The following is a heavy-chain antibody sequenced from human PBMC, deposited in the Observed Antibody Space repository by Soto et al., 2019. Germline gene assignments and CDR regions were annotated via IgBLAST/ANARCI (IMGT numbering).Heavy chain of an antibody. CDR1: GFTFSSYS. V-gene: IGHV3-21*01. J-gene: IGHJ6*02. CDR2: ISSSSSYI. D-gene: IGHD6-6*01. Sequence: GGSLRLSCAASGFTFSSYSMNWVRQAPGKGLEWVSSISSSSSYIYYADSVKGRFTISRDNAKSSLYLQMNSLRAEDTAVYYCAREPYSSSRYYGMDVWGQGTTVTVSS. CDR3: AREPYSSSRYYGMDV.